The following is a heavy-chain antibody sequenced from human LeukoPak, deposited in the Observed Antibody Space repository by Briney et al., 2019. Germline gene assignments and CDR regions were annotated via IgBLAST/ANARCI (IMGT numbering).Heavy chain of an antibody. CDR1: GFTFSSYG. CDR3: ARDVIAAAGLDAFDI. D-gene: IGHD6-13*01. J-gene: IGHJ3*02. CDR2: IWYDGSNK. Sequence: PGGSLRLSCAASGFTFSSYGMHWVRQAPGKGLEGVAVIWYDGSNKYYADSVEGRFTISRDSSKNTLYLQMNSLRAADTAVYYCARDVIAAAGLDAFDIWGQGTMVTVSS. V-gene: IGHV3-33*01.